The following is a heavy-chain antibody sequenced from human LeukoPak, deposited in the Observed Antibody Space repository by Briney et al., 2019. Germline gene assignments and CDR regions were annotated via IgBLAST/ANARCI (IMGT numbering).Heavy chain of an antibody. J-gene: IGHJ4*02. V-gene: IGHV3-66*01. CDR1: GFTVSSNY. CDR3: ARDEVAAAGIDY. Sequence: GGSLRLSCAASGFTVSSNYMSWVRQAPGEGLEWVSVIYSGGSTYYADSVKGRFTISRDNSKNTLYLQMNSLRAEDTAVYYCARDEVAAAGIDYWGQGTLVTVSS. D-gene: IGHD6-13*01. CDR2: IYSGGST.